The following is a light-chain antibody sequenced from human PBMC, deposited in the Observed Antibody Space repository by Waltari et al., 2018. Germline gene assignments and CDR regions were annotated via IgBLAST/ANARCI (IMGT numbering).Light chain of an antibody. CDR3: QQYADLPPYN. V-gene: IGKV3-15*01. J-gene: IGKJ2*01. CDR1: QTVSTN. CDR2: DAS. Sequence: DIGMTQSPGTLSASPGDSATLSCRVSQTVSTNLAGYQQKPGQAPRRLIYDASARVTGVPARFSGSGSGTDFTLTIASLQSEDFGVYYCQQYADLPPYNFGQGTKLEI.